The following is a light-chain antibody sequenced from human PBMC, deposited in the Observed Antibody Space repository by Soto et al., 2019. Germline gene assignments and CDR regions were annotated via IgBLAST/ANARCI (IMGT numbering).Light chain of an antibody. CDR2: KAS. J-gene: IGKJ1*01. CDR1: QSISSW. Sequence: DIQMTQSPSTLSASVGDRVTITCRASQSISSWLAWYQQKPGKAPKPLIYKASSLESGVPLRFSGSGSGTEFTLTITSLQPDDFATYYCQQYNSYRTFGQGTKVDIK. V-gene: IGKV1-5*03. CDR3: QQYNSYRT.